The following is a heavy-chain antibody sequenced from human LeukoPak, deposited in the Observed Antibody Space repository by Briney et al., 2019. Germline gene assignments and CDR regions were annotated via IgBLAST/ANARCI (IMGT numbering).Heavy chain of an antibody. J-gene: IGHJ4*02. D-gene: IGHD6-19*01. V-gene: IGHV4-61*08. Sequence: PSETLSLTCTVSGDSVSSDGYYWSWIRQPPGKGLEWIGFISFSGNTNYNPSLKSRVTIIRDTSKNQFSLRVTSVTAADTAVYYCARSRGWSPFDHWGQGTLVTVSS. CDR2: ISFSGNT. CDR3: ARSRGWSPFDH. CDR1: GDSVSSDGYY.